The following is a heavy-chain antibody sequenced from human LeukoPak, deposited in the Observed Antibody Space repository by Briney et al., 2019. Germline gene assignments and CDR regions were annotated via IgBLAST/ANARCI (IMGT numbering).Heavy chain of an antibody. D-gene: IGHD3-9*01. CDR2: INHSGST. CDR1: GGSFSGYY. V-gene: IGHV4-34*01. Sequence: PSETLSLTCAVYGGSFSGYYWSWIRHPPGKGLEWIGEINHSGSTNYNPSLKSRVTISVDTSKTQFSLKLSSVTAADTAVYYCASRKVYYDILTGLEVHYYFDYWGQGTLVTVSS. J-gene: IGHJ4*02. CDR3: ASRKVYYDILTGLEVHYYFDY.